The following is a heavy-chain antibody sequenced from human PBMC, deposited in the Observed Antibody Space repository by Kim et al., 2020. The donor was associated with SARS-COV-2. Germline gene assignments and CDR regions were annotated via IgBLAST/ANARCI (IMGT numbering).Heavy chain of an antibody. Sequence: GGSLRLSCAASGFTFDDYGMSWVRQAPGKGLEWVSGINWNGGSTGYADSVKGRFTISRDNAKNSLYLQMNSLRAEDTALYHCARGSGIAAAGVFDYWGQGTLVTVSS. J-gene: IGHJ4*02. CDR2: INWNGGST. V-gene: IGHV3-20*01. CDR3: ARGSGIAAAGVFDY. CDR1: GFTFDDYG. D-gene: IGHD6-13*01.